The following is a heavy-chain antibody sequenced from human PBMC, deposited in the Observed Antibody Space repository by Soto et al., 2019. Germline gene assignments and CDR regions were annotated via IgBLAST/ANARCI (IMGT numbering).Heavy chain of an antibody. J-gene: IGHJ4*02. D-gene: IGHD3-10*01. V-gene: IGHV1-2*04. CDR3: ARDARGDEAPMDY. CDR2: IHPNSGGT. Sequence: QVQLVQSGAEVKKPGASVKVSCKASGYTFTGYYMHWVRQAPGQGLEWMGWIHPNSGGTNYAQKFQGWVTMIRDTSISTAYMELSRLRSDDTAVYYCARDARGDEAPMDYWGQGTLVTVSS. CDR1: GYTFTGYY.